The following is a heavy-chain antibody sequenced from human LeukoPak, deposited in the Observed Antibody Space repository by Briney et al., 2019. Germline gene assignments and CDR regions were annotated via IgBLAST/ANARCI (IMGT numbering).Heavy chain of an antibody. CDR1: GFTFDDYA. D-gene: IGHD2-2*02. CDR2: ISWNSGSI. Sequence: GGSLRLSCAASGFTFDDYAMHWVRQAPGKGLEWVSGISWNSGSIGYADSVKGRFTISRDNAKNSLYLQMNSLRAEDTAVYYCARLGYCSSTSCYREGRFDYWGQGTLVTVSS. CDR3: ARLGYCSSTSCYREGRFDY. J-gene: IGHJ4*02. V-gene: IGHV3-9*01.